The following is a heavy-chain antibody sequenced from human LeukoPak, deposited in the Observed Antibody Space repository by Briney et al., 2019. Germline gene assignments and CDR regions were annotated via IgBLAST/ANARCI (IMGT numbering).Heavy chain of an antibody. V-gene: IGHV3-7*01. Sequence: GGSLRLSCAASGFTFSTYWMSWVRQAPGKGLELVANIKQDGSGKYYVDSVKGRFTISRDNAKNSLYLQMNSLRAEDTAVYYCARDRSSGWSPARYWGQGTLVTVSS. CDR2: IKQDGSGK. CDR3: ARDRSSGWSPARY. CDR1: GFTFSTYW. J-gene: IGHJ4*02. D-gene: IGHD6-19*01.